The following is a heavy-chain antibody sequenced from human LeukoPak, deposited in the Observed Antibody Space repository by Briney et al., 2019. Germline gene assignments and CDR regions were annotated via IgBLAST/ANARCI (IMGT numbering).Heavy chain of an antibody. CDR2: MLFDGSNS. J-gene: IGHJ4*02. V-gene: IGHV3-33*05. CDR1: GFTFRNYD. CDR3: ARDHHYYDSSGPRTGSIDY. D-gene: IGHD3-22*01. Sequence: PGKSLRLSCAASGFTFRNYDMHWVRQAPGKGLEWVAIMLFDGSNSHYGDSVKGRFTISRDNSNNTLYLQMTSLRAEDTALYYCARDHHYYDSSGPRTGSIDYWGQGTLVTVSS.